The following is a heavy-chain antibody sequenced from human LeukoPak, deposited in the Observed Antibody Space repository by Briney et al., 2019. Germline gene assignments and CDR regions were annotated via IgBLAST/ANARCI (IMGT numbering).Heavy chain of an antibody. CDR2: INPNSGGT. V-gene: IGHV1-2*02. Sequence: ASVTVSCKASGYTFTGYYIHWVRQAPGQGLEWMGWINPNSGGTNYAQKFQGRVTMTRDTSISTAYMELSRLRSDDTAVYYCARGLATSGTSWGQGTLVTVSS. J-gene: IGHJ5*02. D-gene: IGHD6-13*01. CDR3: ARGLATSGTS. CDR1: GYTFTGYY.